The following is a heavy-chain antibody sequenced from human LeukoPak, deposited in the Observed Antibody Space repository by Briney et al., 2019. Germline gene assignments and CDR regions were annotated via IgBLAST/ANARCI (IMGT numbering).Heavy chain of an antibody. V-gene: IGHV1-2*06. J-gene: IGHJ3*02. CDR1: GGTFSSYA. CDR3: AGEDNSSGYRPFDI. Sequence: ASVKVSCKASGGTFSSYAMHWVRQAPGQGLEWMGRINPNNGGTNYAQKFQGRVTMTRDMSMSTAYMELSRLRSVDTAVYYCAGEDNSSGYRPFDIWGQGTMVTVPS. D-gene: IGHD3-22*01. CDR2: INPNNGGT.